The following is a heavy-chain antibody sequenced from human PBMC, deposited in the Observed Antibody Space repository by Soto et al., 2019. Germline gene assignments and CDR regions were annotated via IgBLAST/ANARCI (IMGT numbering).Heavy chain of an antibody. CDR3: ASGRRITIFGVVIIPGGLDY. CDR1: GGSFSGYY. Sequence: SETLSLTCAVYGGSFSGYYWSWIRQPPGKGLEWIGEINHSGSTNYNPSLKSRVTISVDTSKNQFSLKLSSVTAADTAVYYCASGRRITIFGVVIIPGGLDYWGQGTLVTVSS. D-gene: IGHD3-3*01. V-gene: IGHV4-34*01. J-gene: IGHJ4*02. CDR2: INHSGST.